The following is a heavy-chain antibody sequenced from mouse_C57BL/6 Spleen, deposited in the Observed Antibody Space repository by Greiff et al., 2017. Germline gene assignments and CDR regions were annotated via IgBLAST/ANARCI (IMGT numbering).Heavy chain of an antibody. CDR3: ARDSSNYSGIAY. CDR2: ISDGGSYT. V-gene: IGHV5-4*01. CDR1: GFTFSSYA. J-gene: IGHJ3*01. D-gene: IGHD2-5*01. Sequence: EVQVVESGGGLVKPGGSLKLSCAASGFTFSSYAMSWVRQTPEKRLEWVATISDGGSYTYYPDNVKGRFTISRDNAKNTLYLQMSHLKSEDTAMYYCARDSSNYSGIAYWGQGTLVTVSA.